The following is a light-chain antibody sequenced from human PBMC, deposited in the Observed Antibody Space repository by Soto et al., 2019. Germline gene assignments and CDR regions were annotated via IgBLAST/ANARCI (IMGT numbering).Light chain of an antibody. CDR2: EGS. J-gene: IGLJ1*01. CDR3: CSYAGNNNYV. CDR1: TSDVGSYNL. Sequence: QSALTQPASVSGSPGQSITFSCTGTTSDVGSYNLVSWYQQHPGKAPKLIIFEGSKRPSGVSDRFSGSRSDTTASLTISGLQAEDDADYYCCSYAGNNNYVFGTGTKVTVL. V-gene: IGLV2-23*01.